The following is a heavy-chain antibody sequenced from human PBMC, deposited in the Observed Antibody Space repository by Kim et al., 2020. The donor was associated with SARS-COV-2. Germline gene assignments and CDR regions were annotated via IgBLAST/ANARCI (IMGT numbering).Heavy chain of an antibody. J-gene: IGHJ4*02. D-gene: IGHD2-15*01. Sequence: EGQFTISRDNSKNTLYLQKNNLRTEDTAVYYCAKERRKYCSGGSCHLEYWGQGTLVTVSS. V-gene: IGHV3-33*06. CDR3: AKERRKYCSGGSCHLEY.